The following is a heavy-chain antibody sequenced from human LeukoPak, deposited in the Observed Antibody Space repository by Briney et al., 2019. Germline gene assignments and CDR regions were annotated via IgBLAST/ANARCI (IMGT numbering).Heavy chain of an antibody. Sequence: PGRSLRLSCAASGFTFSSYAMHWVRQAPGKGLEWVAVISYDGSNKYYADSVKGRFTISRDNSKNTLYQQMNSLRAEDTAVYYCARDRRDGYNFVLYYFDYWGQGTLVTVSS. CDR3: ARDRRDGYNFVLYYFDY. J-gene: IGHJ4*02. D-gene: IGHD5-24*01. CDR2: ISYDGSNK. CDR1: GFTFSSYA. V-gene: IGHV3-30*01.